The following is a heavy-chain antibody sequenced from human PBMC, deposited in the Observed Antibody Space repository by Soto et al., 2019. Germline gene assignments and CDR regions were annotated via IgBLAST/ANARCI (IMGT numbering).Heavy chain of an antibody. CDR3: ARDTAQPENNWFDP. J-gene: IGHJ5*02. CDR2: ISYDGSNK. V-gene: IGHV3-30-3*01. Sequence: GGSLRLSCAASGFTFSSYAMHWVRQAPGKGLEWVAVISYDGSNKYYADSVKGRFTISRDNSKNTLYLQMNSLRAEDTAVYYCARDTAQPENNWFDPWGQGTLVTVSS. CDR1: GFTFSSYA. D-gene: IGHD6-13*01.